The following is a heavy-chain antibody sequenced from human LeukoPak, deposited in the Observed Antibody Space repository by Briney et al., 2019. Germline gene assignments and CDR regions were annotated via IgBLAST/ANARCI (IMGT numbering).Heavy chain of an antibody. CDR3: ARGSLLGPYYMDV. J-gene: IGHJ6*03. Sequence: GASVRVSCKASGYTFAGYCMHWVRQAPGQGLEWMGWINPNSGGTNYAQKFQGRVTMTRDTSISTAYMELSRLRSDDTAVYYCARGSLLGPYYMDVWGKGTMITVSS. V-gene: IGHV1-2*02. CDR1: GYTFAGYC. CDR2: INPNSGGT. D-gene: IGHD3-16*01.